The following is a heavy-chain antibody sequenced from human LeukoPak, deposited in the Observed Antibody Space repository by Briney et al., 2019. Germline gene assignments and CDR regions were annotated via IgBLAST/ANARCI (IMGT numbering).Heavy chain of an antibody. Sequence: GASVKVSCKASGGTFSSYAISWVRQAPGQGLEWMGWISAYNGNTNHAQKLQGRVTMTTDTSTSTAYMELRSLRSDDTAVYYCVRDPSYIVVVSSTVTGFDPWGQGTLVTVSS. D-gene: IGHD2-2*01. V-gene: IGHV1-18*01. J-gene: IGHJ5*02. CDR3: VRDPSYIVVVSSTVTGFDP. CDR2: ISAYNGNT. CDR1: GGTFSSYA.